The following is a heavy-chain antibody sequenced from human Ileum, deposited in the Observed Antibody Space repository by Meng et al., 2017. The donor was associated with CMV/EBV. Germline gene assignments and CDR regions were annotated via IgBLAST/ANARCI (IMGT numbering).Heavy chain of an antibody. CDR3: ARANGIFGVAHLDF. CDR2: IYSGGST. V-gene: IGHV3-53*01. J-gene: IGHJ4*02. CDR1: GFTVSSNY. D-gene: IGHD3-3*01. Sequence: GESLKISCAASGFTVSSNYMSWVRQAPGKGLEWVSVIYSGGSTYYADSVKGRFTISRDNSKNTLYLQMNSLRAEDTAVYYCARANGIFGVAHLDFWGQGTLVTVSS.